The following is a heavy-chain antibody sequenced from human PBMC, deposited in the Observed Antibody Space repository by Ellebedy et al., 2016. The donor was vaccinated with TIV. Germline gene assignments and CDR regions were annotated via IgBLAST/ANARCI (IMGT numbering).Heavy chain of an antibody. Sequence: SETLSLXXAVYGGSFSGYYWSWIHQPPGKGLEWIGEINHSGSTNYNPSLKSRVTISVDTSKNQFSLKLSSVTAADTAVYYCARGRIYYYYMDVWGKGTTVTVSS. CDR3: ARGRIYYYYMDV. V-gene: IGHV4-34*01. J-gene: IGHJ6*03. CDR1: GGSFSGYY. CDR2: INHSGST. D-gene: IGHD1-14*01.